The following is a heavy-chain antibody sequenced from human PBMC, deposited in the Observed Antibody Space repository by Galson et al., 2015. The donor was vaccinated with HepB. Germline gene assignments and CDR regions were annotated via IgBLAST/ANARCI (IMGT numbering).Heavy chain of an antibody. Sequence: SVKVSCKASGYTFTSYGISWVRQAPGQGLEWMGWISAYNGNTNYAQKLQGRVTMTTDTSTSTAYMELRSLRSDDTAVYYCARGPPESFLSNWFDPWGQGTLVTVSS. CDR2: ISAYNGNT. V-gene: IGHV1-18*01. J-gene: IGHJ5*02. CDR1: GYTFTSYG. D-gene: IGHD2/OR15-2a*01. CDR3: ARGPPESFLSNWFDP.